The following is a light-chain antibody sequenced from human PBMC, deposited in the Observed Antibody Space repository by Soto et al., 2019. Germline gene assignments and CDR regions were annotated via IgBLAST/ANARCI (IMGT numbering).Light chain of an antibody. J-gene: IGLJ1*01. V-gene: IGLV2-14*03. CDR2: DVS. Sequence: SVLAQPPSLSGSPGQSITISCTGTNSDVGSYNYVSWYQQHPGKAPKLMIYDVSNRPSGVSNRFSGSKSGNTASLTISGLQAEDEADYYCNSYTGSSTPYVFGTGTKVTVL. CDR1: NSDVGSYNY. CDR3: NSYTGSSTPYV.